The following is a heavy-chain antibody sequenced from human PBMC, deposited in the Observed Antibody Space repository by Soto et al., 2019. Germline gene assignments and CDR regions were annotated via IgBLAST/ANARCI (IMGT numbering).Heavy chain of an antibody. V-gene: IGHV1-18*01. CDR3: ARGRAAEYISSFLDY. Sequence: QVQLVQSGAEVEKPGASVKVSCKASGYTFTSYGISWVRQAPGQGLEWMGWISAYNGDTNFAQKLQGRVVMTIDTSTSTAYMELRSLISDATAVYYCARGRAAEYISSFLDYWGQGTLVTVSS. CDR2: ISAYNGDT. CDR1: GYTFTSYG. D-gene: IGHD6-13*01. J-gene: IGHJ4*02.